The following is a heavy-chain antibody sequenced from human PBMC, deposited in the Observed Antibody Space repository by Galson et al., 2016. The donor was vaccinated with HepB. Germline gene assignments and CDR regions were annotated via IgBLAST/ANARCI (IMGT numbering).Heavy chain of an antibody. CDR3: ARGHRGGPTRPSDY. CDR2: ISPYTGNT. Sequence: SVKVSCKASGYTLTDYGITWVRQAPGQGLEWIAWISPYTGNTSYAQKVKGRVTVTTDSSTSTASMEMRSLRSDDTAMDYCARGHRGGPTRPSDYWGQGTFVIGSS. D-gene: IGHD6-25*01. V-gene: IGHV1-18*01. CDR1: GYTLTDYG. J-gene: IGHJ4*02.